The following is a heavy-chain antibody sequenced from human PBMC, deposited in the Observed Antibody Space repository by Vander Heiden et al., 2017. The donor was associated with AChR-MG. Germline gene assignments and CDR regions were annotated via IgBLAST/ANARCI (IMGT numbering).Heavy chain of an antibody. CDR2: ISYSWTA. D-gene: IGHD1-26*01. CDR1: GGPIGSCRSY. V-gene: IGHV4-39*01. Sequence: QLQLLEAGPGLVKPSDTLTLTCEVSGGPIGSCRSYWGWIRQSPGKGLEWIGTISYSWTANYNPSLEGRVAMSIDTSQNQFSLNLKSVIAADTAVYDCARQGYPIGIVGRGSSTIDYWGQGTRVSVSS. J-gene: IGHJ4*02. CDR3: ARQGYPIGIVGRGSSTIDY.